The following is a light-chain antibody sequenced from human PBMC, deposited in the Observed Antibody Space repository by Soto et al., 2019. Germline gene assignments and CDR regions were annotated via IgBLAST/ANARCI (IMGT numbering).Light chain of an antibody. Sequence: EIVMTQSPGTLSLSPGARATRSCRASQSIANNYLTWYQQKPGQAPRVLIYDASTRATGIPDRFRGSGSGTDFTLTISRLEPEDFAVYYCQQYGSSPWTFGQGTKVDIK. J-gene: IGKJ1*01. CDR3: QQYGSSPWT. CDR1: QSIANNY. CDR2: DAS. V-gene: IGKV3-20*01.